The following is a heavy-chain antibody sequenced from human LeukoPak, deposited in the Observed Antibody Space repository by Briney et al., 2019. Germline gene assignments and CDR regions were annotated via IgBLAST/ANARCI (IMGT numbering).Heavy chain of an antibody. Sequence: SETLSLTCTVSGYSISSGYYWGWIRQPPGEGLEWIGSIYHSGSTYYNPSLKSRVTISVDTSKNQFSLKLSSVTAADTAVYYCARAGAMEYYDFWSGYYPMDVWGKGTTVTVSS. CDR3: ARAGAMEYYDFWSGYYPMDV. V-gene: IGHV4-38-2*02. D-gene: IGHD3-3*01. J-gene: IGHJ6*03. CDR2: IYHSGST. CDR1: GYSISSGYY.